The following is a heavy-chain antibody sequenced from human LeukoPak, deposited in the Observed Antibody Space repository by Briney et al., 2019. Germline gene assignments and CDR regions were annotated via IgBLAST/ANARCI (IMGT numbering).Heavy chain of an antibody. CDR3: ARRLVDSDDGYDV. D-gene: IGHD1-26*01. CDR2: IYYTGST. V-gene: IGHV4-59*08. Sequence: PSETLSLTCTVSGGSISSYYWSWIRQPPGKGLEWIGYIYYTGSTNYNPSLKSRVTISVDTSKNQFSLKLNSVTAADTAVYYCARRLVDSDDGYDVWGQGTMVAVS. J-gene: IGHJ3*01. CDR1: GGSISSYY.